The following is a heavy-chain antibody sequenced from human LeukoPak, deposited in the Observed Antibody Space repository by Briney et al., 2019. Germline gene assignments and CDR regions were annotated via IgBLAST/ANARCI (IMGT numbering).Heavy chain of an antibody. J-gene: IGHJ3*02. CDR1: GGSISSSNW. CDR3: ARDTELRAFDI. V-gene: IGHV4-4*02. D-gene: IGHD1-7*01. CDR2: IYHSGST. Sequence: SGTLSLTCAVSGGSISSSNWWSWVRQPPGKGLEWIGEIYHSGSTNYNPSLKSRVTISVDTSKNQFSLKLSSVTAADTAVYYCARDTELRAFDIWGQGTMVTVSS.